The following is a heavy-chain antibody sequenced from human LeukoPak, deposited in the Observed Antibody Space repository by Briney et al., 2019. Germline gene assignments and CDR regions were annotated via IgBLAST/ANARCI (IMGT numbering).Heavy chain of an antibody. CDR1: GFTFSSYS. J-gene: IGHJ4*01. CDR3: ANDGRGSYTFDH. D-gene: IGHD1-26*01. CDR2: ITRSNYI. V-gene: IGHV3-21*04. Sequence: GGSLRLSCAASGFTFSSYSMNWVRQAPGKGLEWVSSITRSNYIYYADSVKGRFTISRDNSRNTLYLQMNSLRVEDTAVYYCANDGRGSYTFDHWGHGTLVTVSS.